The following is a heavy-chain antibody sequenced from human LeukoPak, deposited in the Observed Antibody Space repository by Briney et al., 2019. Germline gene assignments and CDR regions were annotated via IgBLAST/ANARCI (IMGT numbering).Heavy chain of an antibody. J-gene: IGHJ5*02. CDR2: INHSGST. V-gene: IGHV4-34*01. D-gene: IGHD3-22*01. CDR3: ARVIDSSGYYYQENWFDP. Sequence: SSETLSLTCAVYGGSFSGYYWSWIRQPPGKGPEWIGEINHSGSTNYNPSLKSRVTISVDTSKNQFSLKLSSVTAADTAVYYCARVIDSSGYYYQENWFDPWGQGTLVTVSS. CDR1: GGSFSGYY.